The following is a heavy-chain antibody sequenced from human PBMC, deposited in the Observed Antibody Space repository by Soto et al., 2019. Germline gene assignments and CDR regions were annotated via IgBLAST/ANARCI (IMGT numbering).Heavy chain of an antibody. CDR2: IYHSGST. D-gene: IGHD3-10*01. J-gene: IGHJ4*02. Sequence: LSLTCAVSGGSISSGGYSWIWIRQPPGKGLEWVGYIYHSGSTYYNPSLKSRVTISVDRSKNQFSLKLSSVTAADTAVYYCARGKRQYYGSGSYSPYFDYWGQGTLVTVSS. V-gene: IGHV4-30-2*01. CDR3: ARGKRQYYGSGSYSPYFDY. CDR1: GGSISSGGYS.